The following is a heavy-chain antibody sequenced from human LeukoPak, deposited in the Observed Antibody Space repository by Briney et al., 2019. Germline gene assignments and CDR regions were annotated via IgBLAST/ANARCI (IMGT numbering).Heavy chain of an antibody. CDR2: IYYSGST. CDR3: ARDSDYGSGSAFDY. Sequence: SQTLSLTCTVSGGSISSGGYYWSWIRQHPGKRLEWIGYIYYSGSTYYNPSLKSRVTISVDTSKNQFSLKLSSVTAADTAVYYCARDSDYGSGSAFDYWGQGTLVTVSS. J-gene: IGHJ4*02. V-gene: IGHV4-31*03. CDR1: GGSISSGGYY. D-gene: IGHD3-10*01.